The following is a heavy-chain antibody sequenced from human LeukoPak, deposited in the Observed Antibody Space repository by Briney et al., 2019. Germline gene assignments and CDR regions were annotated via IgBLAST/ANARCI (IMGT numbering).Heavy chain of an antibody. CDR3: ATRISSNYPPNAFAI. CDR1: GASISSFY. CDR2: IYYSGST. D-gene: IGHD2-2*01. Sequence: SETLSLTCAVSGASISSFYWCWSRQPPGKGLEGLGYIYYSGSTNYNPSLYSRVTISVDTSKTQFSLKLSSVTAADTAVYYCATRISSNYPPNAFAIWGQGTMVTVSS. J-gene: IGHJ3*02. V-gene: IGHV4-59*01.